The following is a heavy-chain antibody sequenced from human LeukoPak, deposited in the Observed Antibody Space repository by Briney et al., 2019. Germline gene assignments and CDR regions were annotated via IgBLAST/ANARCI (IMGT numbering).Heavy chain of an antibody. J-gene: IGHJ5*02. V-gene: IGHV4-31*03. D-gene: IGHD3-10*01. CDR3: ARGNYYGSGSPNWFDP. CDR1: GGSIRSGGYY. Sequence: SETLSLTCTVSGGSIRSGGYYWSWIRQHPGKGLEWIGYIYYSGSTYYNPSLKSRVTISIDTSKNQFSLKLSSVTAADTAVYYCARGNYYGSGSPNWFDPWGQGTLVTVSS. CDR2: IYYSGST.